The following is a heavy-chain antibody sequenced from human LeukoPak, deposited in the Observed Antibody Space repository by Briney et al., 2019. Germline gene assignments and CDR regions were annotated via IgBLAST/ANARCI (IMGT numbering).Heavy chain of an antibody. CDR1: GFTFSSYW. V-gene: IGHV3-74*01. CDR3: ARDLSGRFDY. D-gene: IGHD1-26*01. Sequence: GGSLRLSCAASGFTFSSYWMHWVRQAPGKGLVWVSGVSSDGSSTSYADSVKGRFTISRDNAKNTLYLQMNSLRAEDTAVYYCARDLSGRFDYWGQGTLVTVSS. CDR2: VSSDGSST. J-gene: IGHJ4*02.